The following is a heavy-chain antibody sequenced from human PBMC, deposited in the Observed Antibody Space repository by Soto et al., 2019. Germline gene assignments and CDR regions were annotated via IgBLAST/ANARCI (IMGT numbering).Heavy chain of an antibody. CDR2: ISSSGSTI. V-gene: IGHV3-11*01. CDR1: GFTFSDYY. CDR3: ARDSYYYDSSGVDY. J-gene: IGHJ4*02. D-gene: IGHD3-22*01. Sequence: PGESLKISCAASGFTFSDYYMSWIRQAPGKGLEWVSYISSSGSTIYYADSVKGRFTISRDNAKNSLYLQMNSLRAEDTAVYYCARDSYYYDSSGVDYWGQGTLVTVSS.